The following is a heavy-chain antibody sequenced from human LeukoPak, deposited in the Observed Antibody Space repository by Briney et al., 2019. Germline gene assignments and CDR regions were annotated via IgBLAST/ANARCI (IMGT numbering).Heavy chain of an antibody. CDR1: GYTFTNYY. V-gene: IGHV1-46*01. CDR3: ARAMSRSPFDI. CDR2: INPSAGST. J-gene: IGHJ3*02. Sequence: GASVKVSCKASGYTFTNYYIHWVRQAPGQGLEWMGIINPSAGSTTYAQKFQGRVTMTRDTSTSTIYMDLSSLRSEDTAVYYCARAMSRSPFDIWGQGTMLTVSS. D-gene: IGHD2-2*01.